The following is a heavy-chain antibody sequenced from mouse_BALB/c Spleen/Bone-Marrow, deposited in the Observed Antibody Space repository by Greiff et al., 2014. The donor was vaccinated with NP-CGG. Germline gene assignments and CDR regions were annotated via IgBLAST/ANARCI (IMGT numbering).Heavy chain of an antibody. J-gene: IGHJ4*01. CDR3: AREGGAMDY. Sequence: VQLQQSGGGLMQPGGSRKLSCAASGFTFRDYGMAWGRQAPGEGAEWVAFISNLAYSIYYADTVTGRFTIARENAKNTLYLEMSSLRSEDTAMYYCAREGGAMDYWGQGTSVTVSS. V-gene: IGHV5-15*02. CDR1: GFTFRDYG. CDR2: ISNLAYSI.